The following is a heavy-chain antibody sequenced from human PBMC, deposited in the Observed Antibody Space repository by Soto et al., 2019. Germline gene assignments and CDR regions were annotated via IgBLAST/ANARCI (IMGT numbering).Heavy chain of an antibody. Sequence: GGSLRLSCASSGFTLSMSAVNWVRQAPGKGLEWVSYISDSGDRTTEYAASVKGRFTISRDDSKSIAYLQMNSLKTEDTAVYYCTGDLSYYYGMDVWGQGTTVTVSS. V-gene: IGHV3-49*04. CDR3: TGDLSYYYGMDV. CDR2: ISDSGDRTT. J-gene: IGHJ6*02. D-gene: IGHD3-16*01. CDR1: GFTLSMSA.